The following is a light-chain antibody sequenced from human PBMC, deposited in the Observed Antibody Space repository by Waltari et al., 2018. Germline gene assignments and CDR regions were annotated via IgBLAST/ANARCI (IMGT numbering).Light chain of an antibody. Sequence: DIQMTQSPSSLSASVGDRVTITCRASQSISSYLNWYQQKPGKAPKLLIYAASSLQSGGPSRFSGSGSGTDFTLTISSLQPEDFATYYCQQTYNTPPYTFGQGTKLEIK. V-gene: IGKV1-39*01. CDR1: QSISSY. CDR3: QQTYNTPPYT. J-gene: IGKJ2*01. CDR2: AAS.